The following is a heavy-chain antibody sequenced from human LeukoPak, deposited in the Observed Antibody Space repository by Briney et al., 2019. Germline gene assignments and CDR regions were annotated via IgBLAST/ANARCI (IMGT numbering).Heavy chain of an antibody. V-gene: IGHV1-2*02. Sequence: ASVKVSCKASGYTFTDYYIHWVRQAPGQGLEWMGWINPNSGGTNYARKFQGRVTMTRDTSISTAYMELSRLRSDDTAVYYCARDWVEMATSFYYMDVWGKGTTVTVSS. CDR2: INPNSGGT. CDR3: ARDWVEMATSFYYMDV. J-gene: IGHJ6*03. CDR1: GYTFTDYY. D-gene: IGHD5-24*01.